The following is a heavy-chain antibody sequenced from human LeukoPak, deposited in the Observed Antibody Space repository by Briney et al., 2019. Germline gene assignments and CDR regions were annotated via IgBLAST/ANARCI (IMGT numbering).Heavy chain of an antibody. Sequence: GGSLRLSCAASGFTFTNYVMTWVRQALGKGLEWISTISVSGATTYYADSVLGRFTISRDNSKNTLSLRMNNLRAEDSAIYYCTSRKEYSTSSVYYWGQGTLVTVSS. CDR1: GFTFTNYV. CDR3: TSRKEYSTSSVYY. V-gene: IGHV3-23*01. CDR2: ISVSGATT. J-gene: IGHJ4*02. D-gene: IGHD6-6*01.